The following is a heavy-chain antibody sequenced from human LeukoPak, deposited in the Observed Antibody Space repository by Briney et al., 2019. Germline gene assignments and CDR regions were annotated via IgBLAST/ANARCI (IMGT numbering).Heavy chain of an antibody. V-gene: IGHV3-30*02. Sequence: GGSLRLSCAASGFTFSNNGMHWVRQAPGKGLEWVAFIRYDGAYKYYADSVKGRFTISRDNSKNTVFLQMSSLRAEDTAVYYCAKDLKVGATYYYYMDVWGKGTTVSVSS. CDR2: IRYDGAYK. CDR3: AKDLKVGATYYYYMDV. J-gene: IGHJ6*03. D-gene: IGHD1-26*01. CDR1: GFTFSNNG.